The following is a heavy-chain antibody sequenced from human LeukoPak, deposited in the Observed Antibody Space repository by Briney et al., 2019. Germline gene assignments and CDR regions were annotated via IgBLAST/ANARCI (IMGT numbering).Heavy chain of an antibody. V-gene: IGHV3-7*04. CDR2: IKEDGIEK. CDR3: ARSGYFYDAFDI. D-gene: IGHD3-22*01. CDR1: GFTVSSNY. J-gene: IGHJ3*02. Sequence: PGGSLRLSCAASGFTVSSNYMSWVRQAPGKGLEWVANIKEDGIEKYYVASVRGRCTISRDNAKNSLYLQMNSLRADDTAIYYCARSGYFYDAFDIWGQGTMVTVSS.